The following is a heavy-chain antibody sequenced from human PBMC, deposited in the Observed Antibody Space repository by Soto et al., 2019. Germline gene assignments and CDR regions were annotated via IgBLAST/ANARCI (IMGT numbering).Heavy chain of an antibody. V-gene: IGHV5-10-1*01. Sequence: PGESLKISCKGSGYSFTSYWISWVRQMPGKGLEWMGRIDPSDSYTNYSPSFQGHVTISADKSISTAFLQWSSLRASDTAMYYCARRSEGGPTATEYYGRDVGGQGTTVTVPS. CDR3: ARRSEGGPTATEYYGRDV. CDR1: GYSFTSYW. J-gene: IGHJ6*02. CDR2: IDPSDSYT. D-gene: IGHD2-15*01.